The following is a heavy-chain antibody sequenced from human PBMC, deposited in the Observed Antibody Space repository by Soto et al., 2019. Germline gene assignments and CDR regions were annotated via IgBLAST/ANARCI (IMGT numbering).Heavy chain of an antibody. J-gene: IGHJ4*02. V-gene: IGHV4-59*12. CDR1: GGSISSYY. CDR2: IYYSGST. D-gene: IGHD3-10*01. CDR3: ARENNVLPGGYFDY. Sequence: SSETLSLTCTVSGGSISSYYWSWIRQPPGKGLEWIGYIYYSGSTNYSPSLKSRVTISVDTSKNQFSLKLSSVTAADTAVYYCARENNVLPGGYFDYWGQGTLVTVSS.